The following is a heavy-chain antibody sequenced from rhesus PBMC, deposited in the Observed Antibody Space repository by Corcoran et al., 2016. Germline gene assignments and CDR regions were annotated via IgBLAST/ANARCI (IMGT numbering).Heavy chain of an antibody. CDR1: GGSISDDYY. CDR2: IYGSGGGT. J-gene: IGHJ4*01. CDR3: ARAGQWVQGFDY. V-gene: IGHV4-106*01. D-gene: IGHD5-24*01. Sequence: QVQLQESGPGLVKPSETLSLTCAVSGGSISDDYYWSWIRQPPGKGLEWIGYIYGSGGGTNYNPSLKSRVTISIDTSKNQFSLKLRSVTAADTAVYYCARAGQWVQGFDYWGQGVLVTVSS.